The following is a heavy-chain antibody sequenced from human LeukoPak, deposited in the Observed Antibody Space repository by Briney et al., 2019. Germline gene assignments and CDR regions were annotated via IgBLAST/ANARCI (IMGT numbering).Heavy chain of an antibody. CDR3: AKGVGYCSSTSCYSYLGF. Sequence: GGSLRLSCAASGFTFSNYAMSWVRQAPGKGLEWVSTISGSGGGTYYADSVKGRFTISRDNSKNTLYLQMNSLRAEDTAVYYCAKGVGYCSSTSCYSYLGFWGQGTLVTVSS. CDR1: GFTFSNYA. J-gene: IGHJ4*02. V-gene: IGHV3-23*01. CDR2: ISGSGGGT. D-gene: IGHD2-2*01.